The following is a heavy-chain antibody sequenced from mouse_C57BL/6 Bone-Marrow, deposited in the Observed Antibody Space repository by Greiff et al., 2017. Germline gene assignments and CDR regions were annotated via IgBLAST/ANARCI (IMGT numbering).Heavy chain of an antibody. CDR2: INSDGGST. D-gene: IGHD2-4*01. J-gene: IGHJ3*01. CDR1: EYEFPSHD. Sequence: DVMLVESGGGLVQPGESLKLSCESNEYEFPSHDMSWVRKTPEKRLELVAAINSDGGSTYYPDTMERRFIISRDNTKKTLYLQMSSLRSEDTALYYCARFYDYDVGAWFADWGQGTLVTVSA. CDR3: ARFYDYDVGAWFAD. V-gene: IGHV5-2*01.